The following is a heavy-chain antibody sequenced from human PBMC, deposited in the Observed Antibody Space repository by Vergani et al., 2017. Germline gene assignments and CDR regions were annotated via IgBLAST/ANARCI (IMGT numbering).Heavy chain of an antibody. J-gene: IGHJ4*02. V-gene: IGHV1-24*01. CDR2: FDPEHGEV. CDR1: GYSLTELT. Sequence: QVQLVQSGSEVRKPGASVKVSCQVSGYSLTELTIHWVRQAPGKGLEWMGGFDPEHGEVTFAHHIQGRVTMTEDRSTDTAYVELSSLRPEDTALYYCAIVTDYDDSSGYYVDYWGQGTLVTVSS. D-gene: IGHD3-22*01. CDR3: AIVTDYDDSSGYYVDY.